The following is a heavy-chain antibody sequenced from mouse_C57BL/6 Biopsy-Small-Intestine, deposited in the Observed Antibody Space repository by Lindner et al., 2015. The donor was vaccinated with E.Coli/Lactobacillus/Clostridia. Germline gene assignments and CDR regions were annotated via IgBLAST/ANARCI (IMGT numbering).Heavy chain of an antibody. D-gene: IGHD1-1*01. Sequence: VQLQESGPELVKPGASVKISCKASGYSFTGYYIHWVKQRPGQGLEWIGWIYPGSGNTKYNEKFKGKATLTADTSSSTAYMQLSSLTSEDSAVYYCARPLITTGYYAMDYWGQGTSVTVSS. CDR2: IYPGSGNT. V-gene: IGHV1-66*01. CDR3: ARPLITTGYYAMDY. CDR1: GYSFTGYY. J-gene: IGHJ4*01.